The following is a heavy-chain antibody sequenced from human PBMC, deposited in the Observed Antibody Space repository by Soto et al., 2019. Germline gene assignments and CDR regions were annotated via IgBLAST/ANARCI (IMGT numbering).Heavy chain of an antibody. D-gene: IGHD3-10*01. J-gene: IGHJ4*02. Sequence: PGGSLRLSCAASGFTFSSYAMSWVRQAPGKGLEWVSAISGSGGSTYYADSVKGRFTISRDNSKNTLYLQMNSLRAEDTAVYYCAKEIVLLWFGELSIPFYFDYWGQGTLVTVSS. CDR3: AKEIVLLWFGELSIPFYFDY. V-gene: IGHV3-23*01. CDR1: GFTFSSYA. CDR2: ISGSGGST.